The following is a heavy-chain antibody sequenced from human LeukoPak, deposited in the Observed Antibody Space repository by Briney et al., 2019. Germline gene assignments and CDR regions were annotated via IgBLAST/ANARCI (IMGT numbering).Heavy chain of an antibody. D-gene: IGHD2-2*01. CDR1: SGFIRIDSDY. V-gene: IGHV4-61*02. CDR3: ARAGIVVIPAGYSYQIDS. Sequence: SESLSLTCIVSSGFIRIDSDYWGWLRETAGKGLPRLGRIYSSGSANYNPSLNSRVVISVDTSKNQFSLELRSVTAADTDVYYCARAGIVVIPAGYSYQIDSWGQGTLVTVSS. CDR2: IYSSGSA. J-gene: IGHJ4*02.